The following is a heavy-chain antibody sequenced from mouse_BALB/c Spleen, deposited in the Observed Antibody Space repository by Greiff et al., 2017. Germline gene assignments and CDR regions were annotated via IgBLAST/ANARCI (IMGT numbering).Heavy chain of an antibody. CDR2: IHPSESET. CDR1: GYSFTSYW. D-gene: IGHD1-1*01. V-gene: IGHV1-61*01. CDR3: ARGAIIVYGYAMDY. J-gene: IGHJ4*01. Sequence: VQLQQPGAELVRPGASVKLSCKASGYSFTSYWMNWVKQRPGQGLEWIGMIHPSESETRLNQKFKDKATLTVDKSSSTAYMQLSSPTSEDSAVYYCARGAIIVYGYAMDYWGQGTSVTVSS.